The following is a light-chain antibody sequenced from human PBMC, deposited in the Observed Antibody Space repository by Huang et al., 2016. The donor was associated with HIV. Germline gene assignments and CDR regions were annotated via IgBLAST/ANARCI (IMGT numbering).Light chain of an antibody. CDR2: DAS. J-gene: IGKJ4*01. V-gene: IGKV1-33*01. Sequence: DLQMTQSPSSLSASVGDRVTITCQASQDINNYLNWYQQKPGKAPKLLIYDASNLETGVPSRFSGSGSGTDFTFTISSLQPEDIATYYCQHYDNLPLTFGGGTTVEIK. CDR3: QHYDNLPLT. CDR1: QDINNY.